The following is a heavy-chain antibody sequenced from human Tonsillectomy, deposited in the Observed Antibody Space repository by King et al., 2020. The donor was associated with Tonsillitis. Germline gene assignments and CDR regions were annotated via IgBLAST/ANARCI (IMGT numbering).Heavy chain of an antibody. CDR1: GGSISSSSYY. CDR3: ARIVGGAVAGIDY. CDR2: IYYRWST. V-gene: IGHV4-39*01. J-gene: IGHJ4*02. D-gene: IGHD6-19*01. Sequence: QLQESGPGLVKPSETLSLTCTVSGGSISSSSYYWGWIRQPPGKGLEWIGSIYYRWSTYYNPSLKGRVTLSVDTSKNQFSLKLSSVTAADTAVYYCARIVGGAVAGIDYWGQGTLVTVSS.